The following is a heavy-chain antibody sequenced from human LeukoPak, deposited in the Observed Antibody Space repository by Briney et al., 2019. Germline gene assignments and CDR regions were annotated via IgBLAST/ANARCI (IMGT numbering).Heavy chain of an antibody. CDR2: IYHSGST. Sequence: SETLSLTCAVSGGSISSSNWWSWVRQPPGKGLEWIGEIYHSGSTNYNPSLKSRVTVSVDKSKNQFSLKLSSVTAADTAVYYCATTHYYDNDDAFDIWGQGTMVTVSS. V-gene: IGHV4-4*02. CDR3: ATTHYYDNDDAFDI. J-gene: IGHJ3*02. CDR1: GGSISSSNW. D-gene: IGHD3-22*01.